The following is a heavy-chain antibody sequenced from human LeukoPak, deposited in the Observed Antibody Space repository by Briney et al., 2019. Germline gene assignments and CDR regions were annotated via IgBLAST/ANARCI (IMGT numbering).Heavy chain of an antibody. CDR2: INPNSGGT. J-gene: IGHJ5*02. V-gene: IGHV1-2*02. CDR3: ARDFQVTTEYNWFDP. Sequence: ASVKVSCKASGYTFTGYYLRWVRQAPGQGLEWMGWINPNSGGTNYAQKFQGRVTMTRDTSISTAYMELRRLKSDDTAVYYCARDFQVTTEYNWFDPWGQGTLVTVSS. CDR1: GYTFTGYY. D-gene: IGHD1-1*01.